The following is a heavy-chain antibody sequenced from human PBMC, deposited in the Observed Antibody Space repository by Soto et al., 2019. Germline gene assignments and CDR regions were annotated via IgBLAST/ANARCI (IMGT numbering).Heavy chain of an antibody. V-gene: IGHV4-61*01. CDR3: ARGRTRYSYGGPTFDY. Sequence: SETLSLTCTVSGGSVSSGSYYWSWIRQPPGKGLEWIGYIYYSGSTNYNPSLKSRVTISVDTSKNQFSLKLSSVTAADTAVYYCARGRTRYSYGGPTFDYWGQGTLVTGSS. CDR1: GGSVSSGSYY. J-gene: IGHJ4*02. CDR2: IYYSGST. D-gene: IGHD5-18*01.